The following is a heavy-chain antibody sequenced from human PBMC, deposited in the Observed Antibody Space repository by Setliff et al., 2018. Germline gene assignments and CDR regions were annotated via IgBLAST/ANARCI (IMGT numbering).Heavy chain of an antibody. V-gene: IGHV4-61*05. CDR3: ARTRYGLGGRPY. D-gene: IGHD2-15*01. CDR1: GGSISSTSYQ. CDR2: VSTTGSS. Sequence: SETLSLTCTVSGGSISSTSYQWGWIRLPPGRGLEWIGYVSTTGSSKYNPSLKSRLTIFMDTSKSQFSLWLSSVTAADTATYYCARTRYGLGGRPYWGQGTLVTVSS. J-gene: IGHJ4*02.